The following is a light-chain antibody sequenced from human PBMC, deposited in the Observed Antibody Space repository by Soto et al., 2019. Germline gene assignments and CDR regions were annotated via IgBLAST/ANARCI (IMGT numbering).Light chain of an antibody. J-gene: IGKJ1*01. CDR2: DAS. CDR3: QQYNSYWT. CDR1: QSISSW. V-gene: IGKV1-5*01. Sequence: DIQMTQSPSSLSASVGDRVTITCRASQSISSWLAWYQQKPGKAPKLLIYDASSLESGVPSRFSGSGSGTEFTLTISSLQPDDFATYYCQQYNSYWTFGQGTKVGI.